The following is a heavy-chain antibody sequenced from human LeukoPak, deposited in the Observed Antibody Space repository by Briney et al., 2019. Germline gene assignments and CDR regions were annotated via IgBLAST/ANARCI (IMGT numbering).Heavy chain of an antibody. CDR3: ARQNDFRLDY. Sequence: GESLKISCKGSGYTFSSYWIGWVRQMPGKGLEWMGIIYPGDSDTRYSPSLQGQVTISVDTSIGTAYLQWSSLKASDTAIYYCARQNDFRLDYWGQGTLATVSS. D-gene: IGHD3-3*01. V-gene: IGHV5-51*01. CDR2: IYPGDSDT. J-gene: IGHJ4*02. CDR1: GYTFSSYW.